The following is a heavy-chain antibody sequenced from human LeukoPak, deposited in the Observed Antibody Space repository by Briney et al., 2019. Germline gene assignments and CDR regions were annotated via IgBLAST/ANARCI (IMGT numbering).Heavy chain of an antibody. CDR3: ARNLTVAGGKYFQH. CDR2: INTNTGNP. CDR1: GYTFTNYA. V-gene: IGHV7-4-1*02. J-gene: IGHJ1*01. D-gene: IGHD6-13*01. Sequence: ASVKVSCKASGYTFTNYAINWVRQAPGQGLEWMGWINTNTGNPTYVQGFTGRFVFSLDTSVSTAYLQISSPKAEDTAAYYCARNLTVAGGKYFQHWGQGTLVTVSS.